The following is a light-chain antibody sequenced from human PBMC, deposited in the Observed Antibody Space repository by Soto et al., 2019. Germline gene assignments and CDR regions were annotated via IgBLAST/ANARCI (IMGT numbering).Light chain of an antibody. J-gene: IGKJ1*01. Sequence: EIALTQSPATLSSLPGERVTLSCRASQTLSNRLAWYQHKPGQAPRLLIYVTSNRAAGIPARFSGSGSGTDYTLTISSLEPEDSAVYYCHQRQSWPRTFGKGTKVDIK. CDR1: QTLSNR. CDR2: VTS. V-gene: IGKV3-11*01. CDR3: HQRQSWPRT.